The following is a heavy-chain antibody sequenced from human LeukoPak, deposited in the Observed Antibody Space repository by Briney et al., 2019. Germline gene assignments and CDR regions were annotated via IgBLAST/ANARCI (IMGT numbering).Heavy chain of an antibody. CDR3: ARAGTYYYYYMDV. D-gene: IGHD6-19*01. V-gene: IGHV4-38-2*02. Sequence: SETLSLTCTVSGYSISSGYYWGWIRQPPGKGLEWIGSIYHSGSTYYNPSLKSRVTISVDTSKNQFSLKLSSVTAADTAVYYCARAGTYYYYYMDVWGKGTMVTISS. J-gene: IGHJ6*03. CDR1: GYSISSGYY. CDR2: IYHSGST.